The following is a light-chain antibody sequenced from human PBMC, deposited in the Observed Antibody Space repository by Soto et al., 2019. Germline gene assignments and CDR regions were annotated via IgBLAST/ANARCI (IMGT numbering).Light chain of an antibody. CDR1: QSVSNNY. CDR2: GSS. CDR3: QQYGSSPPYT. J-gene: IGKJ2*01. Sequence: EVVLTQSPGTLSLSPGERATLSCRASQSVSNNYFAWYQQKPGQAPRLLIFGSSDRATGIPERFSGSGSGKNFTFPISRLEPEDFAVYYCQQYGSSPPYTFGQGTKLEIK. V-gene: IGKV3-20*01.